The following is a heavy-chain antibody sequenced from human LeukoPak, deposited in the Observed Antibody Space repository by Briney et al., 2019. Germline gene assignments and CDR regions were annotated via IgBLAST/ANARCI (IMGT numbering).Heavy chain of an antibody. Sequence: AGGSLRLSCTASGFSFSGHWMHWARQLPGKGLVWVSRISPTGSTTSYADSVKGRFTVSRDNAKNTLYLQVNNLRAEDTAVYYCARDGQNGSPYATDVWGQGTTVTVSS. V-gene: IGHV3-74*01. CDR3: ARDGQNGSPYATDV. CDR1: GFSFSGHW. D-gene: IGHD3-10*01. J-gene: IGHJ6*02. CDR2: ISPTGSTT.